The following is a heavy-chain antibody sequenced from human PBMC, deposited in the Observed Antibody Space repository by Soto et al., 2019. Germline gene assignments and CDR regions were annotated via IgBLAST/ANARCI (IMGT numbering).Heavy chain of an antibody. J-gene: IGHJ3*02. CDR2: ISYDGSNK. CDR3: ARDNLAFDI. V-gene: IGHV3-30-3*01. Sequence: GGSLRLSCAASGFTFSSYAMHWVRKAPGKGLEWVAVISYDGSNKYYADSVKGRFTISRDNSKNTLYLQMNSLRAEDTAVYYCARDNLAFDIWGQGTMVTVSS. CDR1: GFTFSSYA.